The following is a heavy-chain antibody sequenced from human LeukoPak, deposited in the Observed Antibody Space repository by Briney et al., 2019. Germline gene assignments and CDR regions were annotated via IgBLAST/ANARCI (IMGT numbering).Heavy chain of an antibody. D-gene: IGHD3-3*01. CDR1: GFIFRSYW. CDR2: IKKDGSEK. V-gene: IGHV3-7*01. J-gene: IGHJ4*02. Sequence: GGSLRLSCAGSGFIFRSYWMSWVRQGPGKGLEWVANIKKDGSEKFYVDAVKGRFTISRDNGKNSLYLQMNSLRDEDTAVYYCAGDENDDFWSGYSDYWGQGTLVTVSS. CDR3: AGDENDDFWSGYSDY.